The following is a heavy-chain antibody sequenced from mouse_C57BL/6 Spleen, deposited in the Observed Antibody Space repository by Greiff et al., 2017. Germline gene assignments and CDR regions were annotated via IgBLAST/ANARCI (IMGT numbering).Heavy chain of an antibody. CDR1: GYTFTSYT. Sequence: QVQLQQSGAELARPGASVKMSCKASGYTFTSYTMHWVKQRPGQGLEWIGYMNPSSGYTKYNQKFKDKATLTADKSSSTAYMQLSSLTSEDSAVYYCARSNGSPMDYWGQGTSVTVSS. CDR3: ARSNGSPMDY. CDR2: MNPSSGYT. J-gene: IGHJ4*01. V-gene: IGHV1-4*01. D-gene: IGHD2-2*01.